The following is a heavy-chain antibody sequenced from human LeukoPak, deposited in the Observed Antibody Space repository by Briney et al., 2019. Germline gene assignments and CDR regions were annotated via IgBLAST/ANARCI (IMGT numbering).Heavy chain of an antibody. Sequence: SETLSLTCAVSGGSFSGYYWSWIRQPPGRGLEWIGYIFYGGSTDYNPSLKSRVTISVDTSKNQFSLKLRSVTAADTAVYYCARATGDIHIDYWAQGTLVTVSS. CDR2: IFYGGST. J-gene: IGHJ4*02. CDR1: GGSFSGYY. CDR3: ARATGDIHIDY. V-gene: IGHV4-59*01. D-gene: IGHD1-14*01.